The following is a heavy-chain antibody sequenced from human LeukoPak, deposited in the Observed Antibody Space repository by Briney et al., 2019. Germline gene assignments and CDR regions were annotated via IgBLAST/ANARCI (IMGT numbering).Heavy chain of an antibody. CDR1: GYTFSSYG. Sequence: ASVKVSCRASGYTFSSYGYSWVRQAPGQGLEWMGWISAYNGNTKYAQKFQGRVTMTTVTSTSTARMELRSLTSDDTAVYYCARGRSPGTSMEYYYYMDVWGKGTTVTVSS. J-gene: IGHJ6*03. CDR2: ISAYNGNT. D-gene: IGHD1-1*01. CDR3: ARGRSPGTSMEYYYYMDV. V-gene: IGHV1-18*01.